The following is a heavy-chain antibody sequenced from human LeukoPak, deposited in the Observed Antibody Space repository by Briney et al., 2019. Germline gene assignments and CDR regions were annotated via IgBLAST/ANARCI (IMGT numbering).Heavy chain of an antibody. CDR1: GVSIDDYY. J-gene: IGHJ4*01. CDR2: IYYTGST. Sequence: SETLSLTCSVSGVSIDDYYWSWIRQPPGKRLEWIGYIYYTGSTKLHPSLKSRVTMSEDTSKNLLSLDLRSVTAADTAVYYCARSRDAYKYDYFDHWGRGTLVTVSS. CDR3: ARSRDAYKYDYFDH. D-gene: IGHD5-24*01. V-gene: IGHV4-59*01.